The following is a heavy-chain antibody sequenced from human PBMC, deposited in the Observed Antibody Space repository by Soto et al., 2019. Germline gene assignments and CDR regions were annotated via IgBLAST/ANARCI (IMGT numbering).Heavy chain of an antibody. Sequence: ASVKVSCKASGYTFIDKYIHWVRQAPGQGLEWMGRINPNSGGTNYAQKFQGRVTMTRDTSISTAYMELTRLTSDDTAVYFCARETPYSSSWYYWGQGTLVTVS. CDR1: GYTFIDKY. D-gene: IGHD6-13*01. V-gene: IGHV1-2*02. CDR2: INPNSGGT. J-gene: IGHJ4*02. CDR3: ARETPYSSSWYY.